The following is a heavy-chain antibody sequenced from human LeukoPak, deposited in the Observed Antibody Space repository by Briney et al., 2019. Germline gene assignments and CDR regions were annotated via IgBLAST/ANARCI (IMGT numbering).Heavy chain of an antibody. V-gene: IGHV3-21*01. J-gene: IGHJ5*02. D-gene: IGHD2-21*01. CDR2: ISGGSDDI. CDR1: GFSFSTST. Sequence: GESLRLSCAASGFSFSTSTMNWIRQAPGKGLEWVSSISGGSDDIHYADSVKGRFTISRDNAKNSVYLQMNSLRAEDTALYYSMRIPNNAGFPNWFDPWGQGTLVTVSS. CDR3: MRIPNNAGFPNWFDP.